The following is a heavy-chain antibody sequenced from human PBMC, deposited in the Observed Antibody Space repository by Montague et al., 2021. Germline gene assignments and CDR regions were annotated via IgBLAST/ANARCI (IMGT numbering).Heavy chain of an antibody. Sequence: SLRLYCAASGFTFSTFPMHWVRQAPGKGLEWVALISHDGSNKYYADSVRGRFTVSRDNSKNTLYLQTSSLRADDTAVYYCARWRVYYDSSGYAAWGRGTLVTVSS. CDR1: GFTFSTFP. D-gene: IGHD3-22*01. J-gene: IGHJ5*02. V-gene: IGHV3-30-3*01. CDR3: ARWRVYYDSSGYAA. CDR2: ISHDGSNK.